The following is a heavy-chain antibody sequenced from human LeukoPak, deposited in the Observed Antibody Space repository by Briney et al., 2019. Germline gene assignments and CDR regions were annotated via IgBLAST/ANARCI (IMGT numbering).Heavy chain of an antibody. V-gene: IGHV1-69*04. D-gene: IGHD1-26*01. CDR3: ARENSQWELTSLYYYYAMDV. J-gene: IGHJ6*02. CDR1: GGTFSSYA. Sequence: ASVKVSCKASGGTFSSYAISWVRQAPGQGLEWMGRIIPILGIANYAQKLQGRVTITADKSTSTAYMELSSLRSEDTAVYHCARENSQWELTSLYYYYAMDVWGQGTTVTVSS. CDR2: IIPILGIA.